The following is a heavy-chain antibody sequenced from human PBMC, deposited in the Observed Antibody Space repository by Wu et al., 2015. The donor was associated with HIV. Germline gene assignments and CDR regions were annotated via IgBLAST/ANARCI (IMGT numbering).Heavy chain of an antibody. Sequence: QVQLVQSGAEVKKPGASVKVSCKTSGYMFIGYYIHWVRQAPGQGLEWMGWINPNSGATNYEQKFQGRVTMSRDTSISTVYMELTNLNFDDTAVYFCARVIFQRLLWFGESTHMDVWARGPRSPSP. CDR1: GYMFIGYY. CDR2: INPNSGAT. D-gene: IGHD3-10*01. CDR3: ARVIFQRLLWFGESTHMDV. J-gene: IGHJ6*03. V-gene: IGHV1-2*02.